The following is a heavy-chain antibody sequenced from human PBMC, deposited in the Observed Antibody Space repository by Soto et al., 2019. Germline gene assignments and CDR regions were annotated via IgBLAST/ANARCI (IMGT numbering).Heavy chain of an antibody. CDR1: GFTFSSYS. CDR3: ARDRAITCSGGSCYSDAFDI. D-gene: IGHD2-15*01. Sequence: GSLRLSCAASGFTFSSYSMNWVRQAPGKGLEWVSYISSSSSTIYYADSVKGRFTISRDNAKNSLYLQMNSLRAEDTAVYYCARDRAITCSGGSCYSDAFDIWGQGTMVTVSS. CDR2: ISSSSSTI. V-gene: IGHV3-48*01. J-gene: IGHJ3*02.